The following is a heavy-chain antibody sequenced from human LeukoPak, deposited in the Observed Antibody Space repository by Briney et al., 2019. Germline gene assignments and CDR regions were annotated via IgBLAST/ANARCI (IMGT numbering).Heavy chain of an antibody. CDR2: AYYSGST. Sequence: SETLSLTRTVSGGSISSRSYYWNWIRQPPGKGLEWIGYAYYSGSTNYNPSLKSRVTISIDTSKNQFSLKLSSVTAADTAVYYCARAPGRSYGLYWVDPWGQGTLVTVSS. CDR3: ARAPGRSYGLYWVDP. V-gene: IGHV4-61*01. D-gene: IGHD3-10*01. J-gene: IGHJ5*02. CDR1: GGSISSRSYY.